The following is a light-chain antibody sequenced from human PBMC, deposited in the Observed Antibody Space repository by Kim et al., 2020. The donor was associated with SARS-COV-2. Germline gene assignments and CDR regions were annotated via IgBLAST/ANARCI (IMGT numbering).Light chain of an antibody. V-gene: IGKV3-15*01. CDR2: GAS. CDR1: QSISIN. Sequence: SVSPGERATRSCRASQSISINLAWYQQKPGQAPRLLIYGASTRATGVPARFSGSGSGTEFTLTVSSLQSEDFAVYYCQQYNKWPTFGGGTKVDIK. CDR3: QQYNKWPT. J-gene: IGKJ4*01.